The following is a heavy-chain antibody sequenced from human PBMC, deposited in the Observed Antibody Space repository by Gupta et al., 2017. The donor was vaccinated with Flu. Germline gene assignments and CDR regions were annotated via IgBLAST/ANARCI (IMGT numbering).Heavy chain of an antibody. Sequence: VQLLESGGGLVQPGGSLRLSCVGSGFTFSSHDISWVRQAPGKGLEWVSGISKSGSNPQYADAVKGRVTISRDNAKNTLYLEMNSLRVDDTAVYHCALGWGPGWYYDLWGRGTRVSVSS. D-gene: IGHD7-27*01. CDR1: GFTFSSHD. CDR3: ALGWGPGWYYDL. CDR2: ISKSGSNP. J-gene: IGHJ2*01. V-gene: IGHV3-23*01.